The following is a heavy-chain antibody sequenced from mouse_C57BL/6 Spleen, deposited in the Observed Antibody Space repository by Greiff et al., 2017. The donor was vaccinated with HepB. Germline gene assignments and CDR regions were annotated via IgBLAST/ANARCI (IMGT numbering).Heavy chain of an antibody. CDR3: ARLTEDYYYAMDY. V-gene: IGHV5-17*01. Sequence: EVHLVESGGGLVKTGGSLKLPCAASGFTFSDYGMHWVRQVPEKGLEWVAYIRSGSSTIYYADTVKGRFTISRDNAKHTLFLQMTSLRSEDTAMYYCARLTEDYYYAMDYWGQGTSVTVS. J-gene: IGHJ4*01. CDR2: IRSGSSTI. CDR1: GFTFSDYG. D-gene: IGHD4-1*01.